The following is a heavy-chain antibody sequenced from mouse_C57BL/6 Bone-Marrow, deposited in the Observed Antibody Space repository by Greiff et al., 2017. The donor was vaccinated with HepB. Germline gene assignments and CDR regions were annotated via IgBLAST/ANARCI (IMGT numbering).Heavy chain of an antibody. V-gene: IGHV5-9-1*02. J-gene: IGHJ4*01. CDR3: TRDPLILRWGAMDY. D-gene: IGHD1-1*01. Sequence: DVQLQESGEGLVKPGGSLKLSCAASGFTFSSYAMSWVRQTPEKRLEWVAYISSGGDYIYYADTVKGRFTISRDNARNTLYLQMSSLKSEDTAMYYCTRDPLILRWGAMDYWGQGTSVTVSS. CDR2: ISSGGDYI. CDR1: GFTFSSYA.